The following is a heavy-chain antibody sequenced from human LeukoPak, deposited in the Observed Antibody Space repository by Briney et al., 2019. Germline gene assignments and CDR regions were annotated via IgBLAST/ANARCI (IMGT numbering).Heavy chain of an antibody. CDR1: GGSISSSSYY. CDR2: IYYSGST. J-gene: IGHJ6*03. D-gene: IGHD3-10*01. Sequence: SETLSLTCTVSGGSISSSSYYWGWIRQPPGKGLEWIGSIYYSGSTNYNPSLKSRVSISLETSKNQFSLKLSSVTAAATAVYYCARKTDYYGSGSYSPRRPARYYYYMDVWGKGTTVTISS. V-gene: IGHV4-39*07. CDR3: ARKTDYYGSGSYSPRRPARYYYYMDV.